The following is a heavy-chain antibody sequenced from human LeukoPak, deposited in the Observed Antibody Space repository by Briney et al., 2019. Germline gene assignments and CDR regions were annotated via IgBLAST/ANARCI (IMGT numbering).Heavy chain of an antibody. Sequence: GGSLRLSCAASGFTFDDYAMHWVRQAPGKGLEWVSLISWDGGSTYYADSVKGRFTISRDNSKNSLYLQMNSLRAEDTALYYCAKDGSSGWYRYFQHWGQGTLVTVSS. CDR3: AKDGSSGWYRYFQH. V-gene: IGHV3-43D*03. CDR1: GFTFDDYA. J-gene: IGHJ1*01. CDR2: ISWDGGST. D-gene: IGHD6-19*01.